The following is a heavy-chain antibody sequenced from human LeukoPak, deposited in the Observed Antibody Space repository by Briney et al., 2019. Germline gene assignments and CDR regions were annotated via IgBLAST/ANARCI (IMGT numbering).Heavy chain of an antibody. V-gene: IGHV3-9*01. CDR1: GFTFDDYA. Sequence: GGSLRLSCAASGFTFDDYAMHWVRQAPGQDLQWVSGMSWNSGSIGYADSVKGRFTISRDNAKNSLYLQMNSLRDEDTAVYYCATTYYDFWSGYYMMAYWGQGTLVTVSS. J-gene: IGHJ4*02. CDR2: MSWNSGSI. D-gene: IGHD3-3*01. CDR3: ATTYYDFWSGYYMMAY.